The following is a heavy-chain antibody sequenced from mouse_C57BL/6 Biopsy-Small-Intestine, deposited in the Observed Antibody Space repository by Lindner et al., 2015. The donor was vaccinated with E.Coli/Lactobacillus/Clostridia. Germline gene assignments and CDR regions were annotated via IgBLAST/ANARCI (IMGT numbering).Heavy chain of an antibody. CDR1: GYAFTNYL. D-gene: IGHD2-2*01. CDR3: ARSGEGYIDY. Sequence: VQLQESGGEVIRPGTSVKVSCKASGYAFTNYLIEWIKQRPGQGLEWIGMINPGSGGTDYNEKFRGKATLTADKSSSKAYMQLSSLTSEDSAVYFCARSGEGYIDYWGPRHHSHSRR. V-gene: IGHV1-54*01. J-gene: IGHJ2*01. CDR2: INPGSGGT.